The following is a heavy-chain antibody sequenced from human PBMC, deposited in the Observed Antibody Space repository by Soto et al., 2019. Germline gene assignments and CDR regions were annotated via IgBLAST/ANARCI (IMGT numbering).Heavy chain of an antibody. Sequence: PGGSLRLSCASSGFTFIGYGMNWVRQAPGKGLEWISYITSSGSLIYYADSLKGRFTISRDNAKNSLFLQMNSLRAEDTAVYYCATTVTTVDYWGQGTLVTVSS. CDR3: ATTVTTVDY. D-gene: IGHD4-17*01. CDR1: GFTFIGYG. CDR2: ITSSGSLI. J-gene: IGHJ4*02. V-gene: IGHV3-48*03.